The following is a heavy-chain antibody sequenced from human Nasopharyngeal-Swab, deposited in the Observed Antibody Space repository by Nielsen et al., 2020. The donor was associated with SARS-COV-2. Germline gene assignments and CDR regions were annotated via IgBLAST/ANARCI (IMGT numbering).Heavy chain of an antibody. Sequence: GGSLRLSCAASRFTFSDYWMSWVRQAPGKGLEWVANIKQDGSEIYYADSVKDRFTISRDNARNSLYLQMRSLRAEDTAVYHCARHGADCSRTSCYRRHGFDIWGQGTMVTVSS. CDR3: ARHGADCSRTSCYRRHGFDI. CDR1: RFTFSDYW. V-gene: IGHV3-7*01. J-gene: IGHJ3*02. D-gene: IGHD2-2*02. CDR2: IKQDGSEI.